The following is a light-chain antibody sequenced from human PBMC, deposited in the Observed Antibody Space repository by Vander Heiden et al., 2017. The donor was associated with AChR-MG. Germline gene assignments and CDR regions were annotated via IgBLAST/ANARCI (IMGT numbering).Light chain of an antibody. CDR2: WAS. J-gene: IGKJ2*01. CDR3: QQDDSTMYT. Sequence: DIVMTQSPDSLAVSLGERATINCKSSQNVLYSSNNKNYLAWYQQKPGQPPKLLIYWASTRESGVPDRFSGSGSGTDFTLTISSLQAEDVAVYYCQQDDSTMYTFGQGTKLEIK. V-gene: IGKV4-1*01. CDR1: QNVLYSSNNKNY.